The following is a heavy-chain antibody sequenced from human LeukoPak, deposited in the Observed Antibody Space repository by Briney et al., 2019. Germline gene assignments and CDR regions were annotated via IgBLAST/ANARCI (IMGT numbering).Heavy chain of an antibody. CDR2: IIPILGIA. CDR3: AGSDILTGYTDGY. CDR1: GGTFSSYA. V-gene: IGHV1-69*04. D-gene: IGHD3-9*01. J-gene: IGHJ4*02. Sequence: GASVKVSCKASGGTFSSYAISWVRQAPGQGLEWMGRIIPILGIANYAQKFQGRVTITADKSASTAYMELSSLRSEATAVYYCAGSDILTGYTDGYWGQGTLVTVSS.